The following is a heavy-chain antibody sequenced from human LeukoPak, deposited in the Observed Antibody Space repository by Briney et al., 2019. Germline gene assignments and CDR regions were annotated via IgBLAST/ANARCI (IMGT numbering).Heavy chain of an antibody. V-gene: IGHV3-74*01. D-gene: IGHD5-12*01. CDR1: GFSFTNYD. Sequence: GGSLRLSCVASGFSFTNYDIHWVRQAPGKGLMWVSRIEGDGNRITYADSVKGRFTISRDNAKNTLYLQMNSLRAEDTAVYYCTRDWRNLGYDYWGQGTLVTVSS. J-gene: IGHJ4*02. CDR2: IEGDGNRI. CDR3: TRDWRNLGYDY.